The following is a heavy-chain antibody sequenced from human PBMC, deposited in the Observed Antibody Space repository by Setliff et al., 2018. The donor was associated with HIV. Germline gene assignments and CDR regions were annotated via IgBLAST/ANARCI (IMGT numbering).Heavy chain of an antibody. D-gene: IGHD6-13*01. CDR1: GYNFSTYA. CDR2: MNAASGKT. V-gene: IGHV1-3*03. CDR3: AREGAAPGLDLDY. Sequence: ASVKVSCKASGYNFSTYALHWVRQAPGQRLEWLGWMNAASGKTKYSEEFQNRVSFTRDTSANIGYMELTKLRFEDMAVYYCAREGAAPGLDLDYWGQGTLVTVSS. J-gene: IGHJ4*02.